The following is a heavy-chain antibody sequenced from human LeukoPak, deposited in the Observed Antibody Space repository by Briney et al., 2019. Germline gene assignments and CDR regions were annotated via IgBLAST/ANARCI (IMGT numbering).Heavy chain of an antibody. J-gene: IGHJ4*02. D-gene: IGHD6-19*01. CDR2: IYTSGST. CDR1: GGSISNYY. Sequence: SETLSLTCTVSGGSISNYYWSWIRQPAGKGLEWIGRIYTSGSTNYNPSLKSRVTISVDTSKNQFSLKLSSVTAADTAVYYCARDPHPYSSGWGKFDYWGQGTLVTVSS. CDR3: ARDPHPYSSGWGKFDY. V-gene: IGHV4-4*07.